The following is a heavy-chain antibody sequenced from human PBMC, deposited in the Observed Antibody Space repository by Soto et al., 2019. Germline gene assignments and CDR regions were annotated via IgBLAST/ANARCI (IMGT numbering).Heavy chain of an antibody. CDR2: IIPIFGTA. CDR3: ARGGSSRGSYYYYGMDV. CDR1: GCTFSSYA. J-gene: IGHJ6*02. V-gene: IGHV1-69*06. Sequence: SVKVSCKASGCTFSSYAISWVRQAPGQGLEWMGGIIPIFGTANYAQKFQGRVTITADKSTSTAYMELSSLRSEDTAVYYCARGGSSRGSYYYYGMDVWGQGTTVTVSS. D-gene: IGHD6-13*01.